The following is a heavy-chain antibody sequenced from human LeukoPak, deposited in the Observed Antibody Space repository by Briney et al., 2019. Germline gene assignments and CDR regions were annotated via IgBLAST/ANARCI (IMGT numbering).Heavy chain of an antibody. CDR3: ARGLGRELDGAFDI. D-gene: IGHD3-10*01. V-gene: IGHV3-53*01. CDR2: IYSGGRT. Sequence: PGGSLRLSCAASGFTFSSYAMSWVRQAPGKGLEWVSVIYSGGRTYYADSVKGRFTISRDNSRNTLYLQMNSLRAEDTAVYYCARGLGRELDGAFDIWGQGTMATVSS. J-gene: IGHJ3*02. CDR1: GFTFSSYA.